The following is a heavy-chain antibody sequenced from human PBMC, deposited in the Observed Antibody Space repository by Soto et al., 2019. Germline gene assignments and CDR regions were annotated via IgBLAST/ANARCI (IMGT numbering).Heavy chain of an antibody. V-gene: IGHV5-51*01. Sequence: GESLKISCKGSGYSFTSYWIGWVRQMPGKGLEWMGIIYPGDSDTRYSPSFQGQVTISADKSLSTAYLQWSSLKASDTAMYYCARRRPLGYCSGGSCRNWFDPWRQGTLVTVSS. CDR2: IYPGDSDT. D-gene: IGHD2-15*01. J-gene: IGHJ5*02. CDR3: ARRRPLGYCSGGSCRNWFDP. CDR1: GYSFTSYW.